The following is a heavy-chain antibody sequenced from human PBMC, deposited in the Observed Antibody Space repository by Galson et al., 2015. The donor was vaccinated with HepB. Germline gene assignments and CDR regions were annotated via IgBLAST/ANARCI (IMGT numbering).Heavy chain of an antibody. CDR3: ARNLNWGFRELSGCWTI. Sequence: SVKVSCKASGYTFTSYAMNWVRQAPGQGLEWMGWINTNTGNPTYAQGFTGRFVFSLDTSVSTAYLQISSLKAEDTAVYYCARNLNWGFRELSGCWTIWGQGTMVTVSS. CDR2: INTNTGNP. D-gene: IGHD3-10*01. V-gene: IGHV7-4-1*02. CDR1: GYTFTSYA. J-gene: IGHJ3*02.